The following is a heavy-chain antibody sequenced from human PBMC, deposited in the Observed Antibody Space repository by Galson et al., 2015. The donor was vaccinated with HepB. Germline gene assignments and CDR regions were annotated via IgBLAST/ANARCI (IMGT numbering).Heavy chain of an antibody. V-gene: IGHV1-69*13. J-gene: IGHJ5*02. CDR1: GDTSSIYA. CDR2: IIPIFGTT. D-gene: IGHD5-12*01. CDR3: ATSAGYSGYDGRFDP. Sequence: VKVSCKASGDTSSIYAISWVRQAPGQGLEWMGGIIPIFGTTHYAQKFQGRVTITADESTSTAYMDLSSLRFEDTAVYYCATSAGYSGYDGRFDPWGQGTLVTVSS.